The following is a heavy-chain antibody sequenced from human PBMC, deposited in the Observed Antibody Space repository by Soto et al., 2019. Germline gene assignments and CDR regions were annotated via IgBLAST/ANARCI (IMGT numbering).Heavy chain of an antibody. V-gene: IGHV3-23*01. J-gene: IGHJ6*02. D-gene: IGHD2-15*01. Sequence: LRLSCAASGFTFTNYALHWVRQAPGKGLEWVSAISGSGGSTYYADSVKGRFTISRDNSKNTLYLQMNSLRAEDTAVYYCAKDPSGGPPGLYGMDVWGQGTTVTVSS. CDR2: ISGSGGST. CDR1: GFTFTNYA. CDR3: AKDPSGGPPGLYGMDV.